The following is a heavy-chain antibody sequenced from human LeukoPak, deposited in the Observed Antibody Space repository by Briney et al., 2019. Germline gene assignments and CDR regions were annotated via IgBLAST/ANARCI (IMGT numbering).Heavy chain of an antibody. V-gene: IGHV1-2*02. CDR2: INPNSGGT. CDR3: ARDGGYYDSSGYYILRAYYFDY. D-gene: IGHD3-22*01. Sequence: GASVKVSCKASGYTFTDYYMHWVRQAPGQXLEWMGWINPNSGGTNYAQKFQGRVTMTRDTSISTAYMELSRLRSDDTAVYYCARDGGYYDSSGYYILRAYYFDYWGQGTLVTVSS. CDR1: GYTFTDYY. J-gene: IGHJ4*02.